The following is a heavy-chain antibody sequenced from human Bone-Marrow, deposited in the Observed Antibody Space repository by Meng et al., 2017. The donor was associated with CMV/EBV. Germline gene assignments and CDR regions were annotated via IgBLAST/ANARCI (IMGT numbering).Heavy chain of an antibody. CDR2: ISSSGSTI. Sequence: GGSLRLSCAASGFTFSSYEMNWVRQAPGKGLEWVSYISSSGSTIYYADSVKGRFTISRDNAKNSLYLQMNSLRVDDTAIYYCARDPRDLGDRNWYFDLWGRGTLVTVSS. V-gene: IGHV3-48*03. J-gene: IGHJ2*01. CDR3: ARDPRDLGDRNWYFDL. CDR1: GFTFSSYE. D-gene: IGHD2-21*02.